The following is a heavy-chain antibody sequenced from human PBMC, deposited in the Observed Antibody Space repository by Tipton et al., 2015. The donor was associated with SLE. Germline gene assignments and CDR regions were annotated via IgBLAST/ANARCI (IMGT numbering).Heavy chain of an antibody. CDR2: VYYSGNT. CDR1: GGSISAYF. Sequence: TLSLTCTVSGGSISAYFWNWVRQPPGKGLEWIGNVYYSGNTNYNPSLKSRVNISVDPSKNQFSLNLTSVTAADTAVYFCARLRNLYDTNGPILFWGHGVLVSVSS. D-gene: IGHD3-22*01. CDR3: ARLRNLYDTNGPILF. V-gene: IGHV4-59*01. J-gene: IGHJ4*01.